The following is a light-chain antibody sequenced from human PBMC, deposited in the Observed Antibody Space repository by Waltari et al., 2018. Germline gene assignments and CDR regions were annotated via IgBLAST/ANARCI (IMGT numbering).Light chain of an antibody. CDR3: NSRDSSGNHVV. V-gene: IGLV3-19*01. CDR1: SPEGNY. Sequence: SSGRTQDPVVSVALGRTVKITGQEESPEGNYAGGNHQKPGQAPVLVIYGENNRPSGIPDRFSGSRSGNTASLTITGAQAEDEAEYYCNSRDSSGNHVVFGGGTRLSVL. CDR2: GEN. J-gene: IGLJ3*02.